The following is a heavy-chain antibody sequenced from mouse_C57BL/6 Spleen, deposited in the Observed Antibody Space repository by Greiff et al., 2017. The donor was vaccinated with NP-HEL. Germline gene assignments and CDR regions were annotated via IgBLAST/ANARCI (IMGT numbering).Heavy chain of an antibody. Sequence: VQLQQPGAELVKPGASVKLSCKASGYTFTSYWMHWVKQRPGQGLEWIGMIHPNSGSTNYNEKFKSKATLTVDKSSSTAYMQLSSLTSEDSAVYYCARWDYYGSSPWYFDVWGTGTTVTVSS. J-gene: IGHJ1*03. CDR2: IHPNSGST. V-gene: IGHV1-64*01. CDR1: GYTFTSYW. CDR3: ARWDYYGSSPWYFDV. D-gene: IGHD1-1*01.